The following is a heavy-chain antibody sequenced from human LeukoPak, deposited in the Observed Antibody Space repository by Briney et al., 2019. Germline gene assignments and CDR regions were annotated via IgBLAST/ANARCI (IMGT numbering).Heavy chain of an antibody. CDR3: ARDKYGGNSNAFDI. Sequence: GGSLRLSCAASRFTFSSYWMHWVRQVPGKGLVWVSRIGTDGSSTTYADYVKGRFSISRDSAKNALYLQMNSLRAEDTAVYYCARDKYGGNSNAFDIWGQGTLVTAAS. D-gene: IGHD4-23*01. J-gene: IGHJ3*02. CDR1: RFTFSSYW. CDR2: IGTDGSST. V-gene: IGHV3-74*01.